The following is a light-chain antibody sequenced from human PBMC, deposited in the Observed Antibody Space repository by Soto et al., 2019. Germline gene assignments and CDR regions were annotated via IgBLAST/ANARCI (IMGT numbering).Light chain of an antibody. Sequence: EIVLTQSPGTLSLSPGDRATVSCRASQSVSSSLLAWYQQKPGQAPRRLIYGASTRAPGIPDRFSGSGSGTDFTLTITSLDPEDFAVYYCQQYVNSPYTFGQGTILE. V-gene: IGKV3-20*01. CDR2: GAS. CDR3: QQYVNSPYT. J-gene: IGKJ2*01. CDR1: QSVSSSL.